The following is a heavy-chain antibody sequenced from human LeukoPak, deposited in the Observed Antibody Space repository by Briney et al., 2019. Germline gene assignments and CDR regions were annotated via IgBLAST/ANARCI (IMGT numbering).Heavy chain of an antibody. CDR2: IYSSGST. Sequence: SETLSLTCTVSGASISAFHWTWIRQPAGKGLEWIGLIYSSGSTLFNPSLKSRVAMSVDLTKNQLSLKLTSVTAADTAMYYCARKDGDYWGRGTLVTVSS. CDR3: ARKDGDY. V-gene: IGHV4-4*07. J-gene: IGHJ4*02. CDR1: GASISAFH.